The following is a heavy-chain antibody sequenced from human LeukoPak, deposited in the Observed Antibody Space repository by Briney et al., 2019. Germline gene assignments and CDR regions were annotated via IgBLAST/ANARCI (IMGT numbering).Heavy chain of an antibody. J-gene: IGHJ5*02. CDR1: GGSISSGGYS. Sequence: SETLSLTCAVSGGSISSGGYSWSWIRQPPGKGLEWIVYIFQSGSTYYNPSLKSRVTISVDRSKNQFSLKLSSVTAADTAVYYCARVGSDWNDVRYNWFDPWGQGTLVTVSS. CDR3: ARVGSDWNDVRYNWFDP. D-gene: IGHD1-1*01. CDR2: IFQSGST. V-gene: IGHV4-30-2*01.